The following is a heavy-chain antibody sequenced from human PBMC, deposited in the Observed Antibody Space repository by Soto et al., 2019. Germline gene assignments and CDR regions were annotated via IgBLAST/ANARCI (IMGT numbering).Heavy chain of an antibody. CDR3: AKDPYYYDSSGYFPEGY. J-gene: IGHJ4*02. D-gene: IGHD3-22*01. Sequence: QVQLVESGGGVVQPGRSLRLSCAASGFTFSSYGMHWVRQAPGKGLEWVAVISYDGSNKYYADSVKGRFTISRDNSKNTLYLQMNSLRGEDTAVYYCAKDPYYYDSSGYFPEGYWGQGTLVTVSS. CDR1: GFTFSSYG. V-gene: IGHV3-30*18. CDR2: ISYDGSNK.